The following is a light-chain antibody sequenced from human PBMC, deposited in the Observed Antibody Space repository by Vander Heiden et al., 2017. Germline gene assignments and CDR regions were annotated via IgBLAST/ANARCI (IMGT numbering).Light chain of an antibody. V-gene: IGLV3-21*02. J-gene: IGLJ2*01. CDR2: DDS. CDR3: QVWDSSSDHVV. Sequence: SYVLTQPPSVSVAPGQTARITWGGNNIGSKSVHWYQQKTGQAPALVVYDDSDRPSGIPERFSGSNSGNTATLTIRRVEAGDEADYYCQVWDSSSDHVVFGGGTKLTVL. CDR1: NIGSKS.